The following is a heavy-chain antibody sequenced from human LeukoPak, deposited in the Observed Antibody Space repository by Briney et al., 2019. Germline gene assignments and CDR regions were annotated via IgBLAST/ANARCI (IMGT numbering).Heavy chain of an antibody. CDR2: IRYDGSNK. CDR3: AKEPPVLLWFGEDGY. CDR1: GFTFSSYG. J-gene: IGHJ4*02. V-gene: IGHV3-30*02. Sequence: GGSLRLSCAASGFTFSSYGMHWDRQAPGKGLEWVAFIRYDGSNKYYADSVKGRFTISRDNSKNTLYLQMNSLRAEDTAVYYCAKEPPVLLWFGEDGYWGQGTLVTVSS. D-gene: IGHD3-10*01.